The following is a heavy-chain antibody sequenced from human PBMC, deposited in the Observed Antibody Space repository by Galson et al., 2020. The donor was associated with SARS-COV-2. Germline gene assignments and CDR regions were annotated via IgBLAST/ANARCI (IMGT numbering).Heavy chain of an antibody. D-gene: IGHD4-4*01. Sequence: ASVKVSCTASGYTFTSYYIHWVRQAPGQGLEWMGIINPSGGGTTYAQTFQGRVTMTRDTSTSTVYMELSSLRSEDTAVYYCARDSQGGNDYNYLLFCGQGTLVTVSS. CDR1: GYTFTSYY. J-gene: IGHJ4*02. V-gene: IGHV1-46*01. CDR2: INPSGGGT. CDR3: ARDSQGGNDYNYLLF.